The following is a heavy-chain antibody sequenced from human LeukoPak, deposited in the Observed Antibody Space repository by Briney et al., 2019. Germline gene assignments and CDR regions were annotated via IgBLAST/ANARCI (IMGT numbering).Heavy chain of an antibody. CDR2: IYYSGST. Sequence: SETLSLTCTVSSGSISSSSYYWGWIRQPPGKGLEWIGSIYYSGSTYYNPSLKSRVTISVDTSKNQFSLKLSSVTAADTAVYYCASLSYDILTGYYGDYYMDVWGKGTTVTISS. CDR3: ASLSYDILTGYYGDYYMDV. D-gene: IGHD3-9*01. J-gene: IGHJ6*03. CDR1: SGSISSSSYY. V-gene: IGHV4-39*07.